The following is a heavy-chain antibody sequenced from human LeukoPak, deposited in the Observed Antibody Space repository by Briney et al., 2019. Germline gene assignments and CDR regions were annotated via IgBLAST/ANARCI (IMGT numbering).Heavy chain of an antibody. CDR3: AREGDTVTYPDY. J-gene: IGHJ4*02. CDR2: ISYDGSNK. CDR1: GFTFSSYA. V-gene: IGHV3-30*04. Sequence: GGSLRLSCAASGFTFSSYAMHWVRQAPGKGLEWVAVISYDGSNKYYADSVKGRFTISRDNSKNTLYLQVNSLRAEDTAVYYCAREGDTVTYPDYWGQGTLVTVSS. D-gene: IGHD4-17*01.